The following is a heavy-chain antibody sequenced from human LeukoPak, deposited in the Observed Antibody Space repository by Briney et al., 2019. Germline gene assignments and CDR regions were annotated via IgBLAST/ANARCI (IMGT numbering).Heavy chain of an antibody. CDR1: GGSISSYY. J-gene: IGHJ6*04. D-gene: IGHD6-13*01. CDR3: AREVYSSSWYVMDV. CDR2: IYYSGST. V-gene: IGHV4-59*01. Sequence: SETLSLTYTVSGGSISSYYWSWIRQPPGKGLEWIGYIYYSGSTNYNPSLKGRVTISVDTSKNQLSLKLSSVTAADTAVYYCAREVYSSSWYVMDVWGKGTTVTVSS.